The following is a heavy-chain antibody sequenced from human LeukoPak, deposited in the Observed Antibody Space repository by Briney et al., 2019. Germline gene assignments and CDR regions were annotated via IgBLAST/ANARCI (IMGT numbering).Heavy chain of an antibody. J-gene: IGHJ5*02. Sequence: GASVKVSCETSGYTFTKFYINWVRQAPGKGLEWMGWINPNSGGTNYAQKFQGWVTMTRDTSISTAYMELSRLRSDDTAVYYCARDHDANWFDPWGQGTLVTVSS. CDR2: INPNSGGT. CDR1: GYTFTKFY. V-gene: IGHV1-2*04. D-gene: IGHD3-16*01. CDR3: ARDHDANWFDP.